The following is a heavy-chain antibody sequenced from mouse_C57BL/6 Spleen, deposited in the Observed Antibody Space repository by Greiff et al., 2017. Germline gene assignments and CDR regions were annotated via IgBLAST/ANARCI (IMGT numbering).Heavy chain of an antibody. CDR3: SRSDWDWFAY. Sequence: QVQLQQSGPELVKPGASVKISCKASGYTFTDYYINWVKQRPGPGLEWIGWIYPGSGDTKYNEKFKGQATLTVDTSSSTAYMQLSSLTSKYAAVDFYSRSDWDWFAYWGQGTLVTVSA. D-gene: IGHD4-1*01. J-gene: IGHJ3*01. CDR1: GYTFTDYY. V-gene: IGHV1-84*01. CDR2: IYPGSGDT.